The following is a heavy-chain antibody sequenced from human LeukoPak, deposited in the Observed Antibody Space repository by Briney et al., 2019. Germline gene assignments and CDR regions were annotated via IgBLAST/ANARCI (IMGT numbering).Heavy chain of an antibody. CDR1: GYTFTGYY. CDR3: ARGPSGSYYGWFDP. J-gene: IGHJ5*02. V-gene: IGHV1-2*02. D-gene: IGHD1-26*01. Sequence: GASVKVSCKVSGYTFTGYYMHWVRQAPGQGLEWMGWINPNSGGTNYAQKFQGRVTMTRDTSINTAYMELSRLRSDDTAVYYCARGPSGSYYGWFDPWGQGTLVSVSS. CDR2: INPNSGGT.